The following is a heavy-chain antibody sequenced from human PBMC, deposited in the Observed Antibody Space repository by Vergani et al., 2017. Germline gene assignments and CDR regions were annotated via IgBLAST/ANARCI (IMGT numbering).Heavy chain of an antibody. CDR2: MNPNSGNT. J-gene: IGHJ6*03. D-gene: IGHD3-10*01. CDR3: AREVRGEGEARGGHYYYYYMDV. Sequence: QVQLVQSGAEVKKPGASVKVSCKASGYTFTSYDINWVRQATGQGLEWMGWMNPNSGNTGYAQKFQGRVTMTRNTSISTAYMELRSQRSEDTAVYYCAREVRGEGEARGGHYYYYYMDVWGKGTTVTVSS. V-gene: IGHV1-8*01. CDR1: GYTFTSYD.